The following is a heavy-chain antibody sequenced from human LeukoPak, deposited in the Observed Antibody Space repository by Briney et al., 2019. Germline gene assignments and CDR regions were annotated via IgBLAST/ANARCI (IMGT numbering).Heavy chain of an antibody. J-gene: IGHJ4*02. CDR3: ARDYKYAFDN. V-gene: IGHV3-48*01. CDR1: GFRFSDYS. Sequence: GGSLRLSCAASGFRFSDYSMNWVRQAPGKGLEWISYIGISSGNTNYADSVKGRFTISGDKAKNSLYLQMSSLRVEDTAVYYCARDYKYAFDNWGQGTLVTVSS. CDR2: IGISSGNT. D-gene: IGHD5-24*01.